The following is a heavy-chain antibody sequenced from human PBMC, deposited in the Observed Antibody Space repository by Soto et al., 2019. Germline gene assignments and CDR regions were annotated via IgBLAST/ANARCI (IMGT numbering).Heavy chain of an antibody. CDR2: INAGNGNT. Sequence: GASVNVSCKASGYTFTSYAMHWVRQAPGQRLEWMGWINAGNGNTKYSQKFQGRVTITRDTSASTAYMELSSLRSGDTAVYYCARGAIAALTIFDYWGQGTLVTVSS. J-gene: IGHJ4*02. V-gene: IGHV1-3*01. D-gene: IGHD6-6*01. CDR3: ARGAIAALTIFDY. CDR1: GYTFTSYA.